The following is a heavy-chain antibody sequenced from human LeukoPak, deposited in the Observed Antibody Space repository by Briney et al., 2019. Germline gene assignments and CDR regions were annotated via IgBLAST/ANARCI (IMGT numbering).Heavy chain of an antibody. CDR2: ISAYSGIT. J-gene: IGHJ4*02. CDR1: GYTFSHYG. CDR3: ARDRVGADFDF. D-gene: IGHD1-26*01. Sequence: ASVKVSCKASGYTFSHYGISWVRQAPGQGLEWMGWISAYSGITKHAQKFQGRVTMTTDTSTSTAYMDLRSLRSDDTAMYYCARDRVGADFDFWGQGTLVTVSS. V-gene: IGHV1-18*01.